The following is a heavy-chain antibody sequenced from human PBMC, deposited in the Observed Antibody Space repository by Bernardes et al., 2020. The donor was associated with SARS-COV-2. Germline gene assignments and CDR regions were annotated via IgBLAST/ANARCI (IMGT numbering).Heavy chain of an antibody. J-gene: IGHJ4*02. CDR3: TTGERYTDY. V-gene: IGHV3-15*01. CDR2: IKSKTDGGTT. CDR1: AFTFSHAW. D-gene: IGHD3-16*02. Sequence: GGSLRLSCAASAFTFSHAWMSWVRQAPGKGLEWVGRIKSKTDGGTTDYAAPVKGRFTISRDDSENRLFLQMNSLKIDDTAVYYCTTGERYTDYWGQGTLVTVSS.